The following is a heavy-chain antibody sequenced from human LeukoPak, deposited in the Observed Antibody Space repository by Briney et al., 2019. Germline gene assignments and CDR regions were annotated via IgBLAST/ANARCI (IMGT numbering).Heavy chain of an antibody. Sequence: GESLKISCKGSGYSFTSYWIAWVRQMPGRGLEWMGIIYPGDSDTRYSPSFQGQATISADKSISTAYLQWSSLKASDTAIYYCARPMTTVTPRAFDIWGQGTMVIVSS. D-gene: IGHD4-17*01. J-gene: IGHJ3*02. CDR3: ARPMTTVTPRAFDI. V-gene: IGHV5-51*01. CDR2: IYPGDSDT. CDR1: GYSFTSYW.